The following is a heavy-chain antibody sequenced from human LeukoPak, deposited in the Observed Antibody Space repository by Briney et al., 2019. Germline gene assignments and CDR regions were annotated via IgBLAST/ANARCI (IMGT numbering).Heavy chain of an antibody. CDR1: AFSFSKFA. D-gene: IGHD3-10*01. Sequence: LSGGSLRLSCAASAFSFSKFALIWVRQAPGKGLEWVSAITANGGYTLYADAVKGRFTVSRDNSKNTLYLQINSLRAEDTALYYCAKGGTEGPVYGSGSYPFDYWGQGTLVTVSS. J-gene: IGHJ4*02. CDR3: AKGGTEGPVYGSGSYPFDY. V-gene: IGHV3-23*01. CDR2: ITANGGYT.